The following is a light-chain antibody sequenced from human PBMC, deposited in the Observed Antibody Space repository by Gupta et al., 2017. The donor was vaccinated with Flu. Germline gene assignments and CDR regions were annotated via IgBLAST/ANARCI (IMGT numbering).Light chain of an antibody. CDR2: DAS. CDR1: QSVSSY. J-gene: IGKJ2*01. CDR3: QQRSNWPPRLYT. Sequence: EIVLTQSPATLSLSPGERATLSCRASQSVSSYLAWYQQKPGQAPRLLIYDASNMATGIPARFSGSGSGTDFTLTISSLEPEDFAVYYCQQRSNWPPRLYTFGQGTKLEIK. V-gene: IGKV3-11*01.